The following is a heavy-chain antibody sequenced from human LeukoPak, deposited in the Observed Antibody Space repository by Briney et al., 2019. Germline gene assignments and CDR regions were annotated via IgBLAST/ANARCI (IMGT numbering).Heavy chain of an antibody. V-gene: IGHV3-15*01. D-gene: IGHD1-26*01. CDR3: TSDPRIGRYFDY. CDR1: GFTFSNAW. Sequence: LGGSLRLSCAASGFTFSNAWMSWVRQAPGKGLEWVGRVKSKADGGTTVYAAPVEGRFTISRDDSENTLYLQMNSLKTEDTAVYYCTSDPRIGRYFDYWGQGTLVTVSS. CDR2: VKSKADGGTT. J-gene: IGHJ4*02.